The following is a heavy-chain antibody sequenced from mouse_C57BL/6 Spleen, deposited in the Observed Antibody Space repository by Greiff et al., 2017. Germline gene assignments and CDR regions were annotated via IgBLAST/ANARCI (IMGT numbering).Heavy chain of an antibody. J-gene: IGHJ4*01. Sequence: EVMLVESGGGLVQPGGSLSLSCAASGFTFTDYYMSWVRQPPGKALEWLGFIRNKANGYTTEYSASVKGRFTISRDNSQSILYLQMNALRAEDSATYYCARYRLRGYGSSYDAMDYWGQGTSVTVSS. CDR2: IRNKANGYTT. CDR3: ARYRLRGYGSSYDAMDY. V-gene: IGHV7-3*01. D-gene: IGHD1-1*01. CDR1: GFTFTDYY.